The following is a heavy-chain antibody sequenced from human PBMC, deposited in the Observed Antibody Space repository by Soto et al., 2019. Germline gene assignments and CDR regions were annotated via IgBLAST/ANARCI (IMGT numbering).Heavy chain of an antibody. CDR2: IYYSGST. Sequence: SETLSLTCTVSGGSISSYYWCWIRQPPGKGLEWIGYIYYSGSTNYNPSLKSRVTISVDTSKNKFSLKLSSVTAADTAVYYCARVNYYDSSGNLTGVYYYYGMDVWGQGTTVTVSS. D-gene: IGHD3-22*01. CDR3: ARVNYYDSSGNLTGVYYYYGMDV. V-gene: IGHV4-59*01. J-gene: IGHJ6*02. CDR1: GGSISSYY.